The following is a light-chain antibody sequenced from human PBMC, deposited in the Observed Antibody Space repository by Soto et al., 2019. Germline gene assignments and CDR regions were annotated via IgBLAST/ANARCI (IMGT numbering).Light chain of an antibody. CDR1: QGVSTNY. CDR3: HQYGHSPYT. Sequence: DIVLTQSPGTLSLSPGDRATLSCRASQGVSTNYVAWYQQNPGQSPRLLIYGASSRAAGIPDRFSGSGSGTDFTLTISRVEPEDFAVFYCHQYGHSPYTFGQGTKLEIK. CDR2: GAS. V-gene: IGKV3-20*01. J-gene: IGKJ2*01.